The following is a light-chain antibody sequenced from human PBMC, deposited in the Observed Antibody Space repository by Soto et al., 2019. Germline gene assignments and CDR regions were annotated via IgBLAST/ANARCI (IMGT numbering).Light chain of an antibody. CDR1: QTITTY. Sequence: DIQMTQSPASRSASVGDRVTITCRAIQTITTYLNWYQHKPGKAPKLLIYAAISLQSGVPSRLSGSGSGTDFTLTISSLQPEDFATYYCQQTYSTPHTFGQGTKVEIK. V-gene: IGKV1-39*01. J-gene: IGKJ2*01. CDR3: QQTYSTPHT. CDR2: AAI.